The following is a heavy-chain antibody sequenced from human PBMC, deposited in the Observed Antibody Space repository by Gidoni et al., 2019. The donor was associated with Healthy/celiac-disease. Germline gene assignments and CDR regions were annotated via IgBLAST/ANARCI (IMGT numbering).Heavy chain of an antibody. V-gene: IGHV4-39*01. CDR2: IYYSGST. CDR3: ARLGMAAAGTRRRGYFDL. J-gene: IGHJ2*01. CDR1: GGSISSSSYY. Sequence: QLQLQESGPGLVKPSATLSLTCTVSGGSISSSSYYWGWIRPPPGQGLEWIGSIYYSGSTYYNPSLKSRVTISVDTSKNQFSLKLSSVTAADTAVYYCARLGMAAAGTRRRGYFDLWGRGTLVTVSS. D-gene: IGHD6-13*01.